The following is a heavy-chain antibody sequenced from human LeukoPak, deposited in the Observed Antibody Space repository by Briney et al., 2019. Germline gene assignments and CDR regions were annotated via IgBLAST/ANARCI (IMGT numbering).Heavy chain of an antibody. V-gene: IGHV3-74*03. CDR1: GFTFSGHW. CDR2: INERGTDS. Sequence: GGSLRLSCTASGFTFSGHWIHWVRQPPGMGLVWVSRINERGTDSMYAESVKGRFTISRDNAKNTVYLQMNSLRAEDTAVSYCVRDETLWTLDWWGQGTLVSVSS. J-gene: IGHJ4*02. CDR3: VRDETLWTLDW. D-gene: IGHD1-1*01.